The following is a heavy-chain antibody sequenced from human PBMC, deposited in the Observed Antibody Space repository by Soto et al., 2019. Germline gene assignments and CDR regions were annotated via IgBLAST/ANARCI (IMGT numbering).Heavy chain of an antibody. J-gene: IGHJ3*01. CDR2: IIPLLRIA. V-gene: IGHV1-69*08. CDR3: ARDPPALKGDAYDV. CDR1: GGTFSSYT. Sequence: QVQLVQSGAEVKKPGSSVNVSCKASGGTFSSYTISWVRQAPGQGLEWVGRIIPLLRIANYAQKFQGRVTXSADRSPGTASMDLSSLRSDDTAVYYCARDPPALKGDAYDVWGQGTMVIVSS.